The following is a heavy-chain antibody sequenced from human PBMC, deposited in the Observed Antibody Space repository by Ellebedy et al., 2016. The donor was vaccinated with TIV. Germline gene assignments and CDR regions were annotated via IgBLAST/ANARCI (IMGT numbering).Heavy chain of an antibody. D-gene: IGHD3-3*01. CDR3: ARDGSEWSRDV. J-gene: IGHJ4*02. CDR2: ISRGEEA. CDR1: GFPFSITG. V-gene: IGHV3-21*01. Sequence: GGSLRLXCAASGFPFSITGMTWIRQAPGKGLEWAATISRGEEAYCPDSLKGRFTISRNNAMNLVDLYLHSLNVDDTGVYYCARDGSEWSRDVWGQGTQVTVSS.